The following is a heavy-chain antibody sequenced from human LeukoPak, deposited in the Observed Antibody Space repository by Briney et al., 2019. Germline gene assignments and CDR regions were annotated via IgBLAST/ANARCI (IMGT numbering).Heavy chain of an antibody. V-gene: IGHV4-59*02. CDR2: VYYSGST. D-gene: IGHD2-15*01. CDR1: GGSVSGYY. Sequence: SETLSLTCVVSGGSVSGYYWGWIRRPPGRGLEWIGYVYYSGSTNYNPSFKSRITISVDTSRNQFSLQLSSVTAADTAVYYCARIHRYCSGGACYVLDNWGQGTLVAVSS. CDR3: ARIHRYCSGGACYVLDN. J-gene: IGHJ4*02.